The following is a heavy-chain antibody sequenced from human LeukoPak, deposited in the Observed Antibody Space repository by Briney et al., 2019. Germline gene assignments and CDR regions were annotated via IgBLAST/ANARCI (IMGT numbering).Heavy chain of an antibody. Sequence: SETLSLTCTVSGGSISNYYWSWIRQPPGKGLEWIGYINYSGYSNYNPSLKSRVTISVDTSKNQFSLKLSSVTAADTAVYYCAGESGYCSSTSCYNYMDVWGKGTTVTVSS. D-gene: IGHD2-2*02. CDR3: AGESGYCSSTSCYNYMDV. V-gene: IGHV4-59*12. CDR1: GGSISNYY. J-gene: IGHJ6*03. CDR2: INYSGYS.